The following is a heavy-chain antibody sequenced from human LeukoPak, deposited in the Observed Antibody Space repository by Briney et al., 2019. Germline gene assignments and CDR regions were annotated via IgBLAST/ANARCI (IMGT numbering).Heavy chain of an antibody. CDR3: ARGHYYDSSGYYYGSRDY. CDR1: GGSFSGYY. J-gene: IGHJ4*02. V-gene: IGHV4-34*01. CDR2: INHSGST. Sequence: SETLSLTCAVYGGSFSGYYWSWIRQPPGKGLEWIGEINHSGSTNYNPSLKSRVTISVDTSKNQFSLKLSSVTAADTAVYYCARGHYYDSSGYYYGSRDYWGQGTLVTVSS. D-gene: IGHD3-22*01.